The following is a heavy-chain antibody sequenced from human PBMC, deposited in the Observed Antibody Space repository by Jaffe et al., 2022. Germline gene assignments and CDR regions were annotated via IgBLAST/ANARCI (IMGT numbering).Heavy chain of an antibody. V-gene: IGHV3-23*01. D-gene: IGHD2-8*01. J-gene: IGHJ2*01. Sequence: DVQLLESGGGLVQPGGSLRLSCAASGFTFSTYGMSWVRQAPGKGLEWVSYVSANGESTYYADSVKGLFTVSRDNSKNTLYLQMHGLRAEDTAVYYCAKEGVSPSYWYFDLWGRGTLVTVSS. CDR3: AKEGVSPSYWYFDL. CDR2: VSANGEST. CDR1: GFTFSTYG.